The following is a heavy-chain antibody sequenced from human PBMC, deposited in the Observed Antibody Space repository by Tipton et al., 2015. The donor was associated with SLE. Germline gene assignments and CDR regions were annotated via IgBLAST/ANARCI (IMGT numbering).Heavy chain of an antibody. Sequence: TLSLTCTVSGDSISSGTYYWIWIRQSPGKGLEWIGRIFSIGSPNYNPSLKSRVSISVDTSKNQFSLKLSSVTAADTAVYYCARRRGSSWYEDYFDYWGQGTLVTVSS. CDR3: ARRRGSSWYEDYFDY. J-gene: IGHJ4*02. CDR2: IFSIGSP. V-gene: IGHV4-61*02. D-gene: IGHD6-13*01. CDR1: GDSISSGTYY.